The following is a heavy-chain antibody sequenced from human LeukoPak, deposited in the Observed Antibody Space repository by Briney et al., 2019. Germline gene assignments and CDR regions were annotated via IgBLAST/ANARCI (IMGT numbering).Heavy chain of an antibody. CDR3: ARGDYGDYFDY. V-gene: IGHV1-46*01. J-gene: IGHJ4*02. D-gene: IGHD4-17*01. CDR2: INPSGGST. Sequence: DSVNVSCKASGYTFTAYGFSWVRQAPGQGLEWMGIINPSGGSTSYAQKFQGRVTMTRDTSTGTVYMELSSLRSEDTAVYYCARGDYGDYFDYWGQGTLVTVSS. CDR1: GYTFTAYG.